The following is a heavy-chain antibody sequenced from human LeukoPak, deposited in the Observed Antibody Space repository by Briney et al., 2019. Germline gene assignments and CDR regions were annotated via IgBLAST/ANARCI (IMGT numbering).Heavy chain of an antibody. V-gene: IGHV4-4*07. CDR1: GDSITNYY. CDR3: ARDAKYSSSSGYYYYVMDV. Sequence: SETLSLTCIVSGDSITNYYWSWIRQPAGKGLEWIGRIYTSGSTNYNPSLKSRVTMSVDTSKNQFSLKLTSVTAADTAKYYCARDAKYSSSSGYYYYVMDVWGQGTTVTVSS. D-gene: IGHD6-6*01. J-gene: IGHJ6*02. CDR2: IYTSGST.